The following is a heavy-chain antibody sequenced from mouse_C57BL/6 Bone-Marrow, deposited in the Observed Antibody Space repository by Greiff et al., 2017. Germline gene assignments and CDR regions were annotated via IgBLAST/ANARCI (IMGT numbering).Heavy chain of an antibody. CDR3: ARDSLITYYAMDY. V-gene: IGHV2-2*01. CDR2: IWSGGST. Sequence: QVQLQQSGPGLVQPSQSLSITCTVSGFSLTSYGVHWVRQSPGKGLEWLGVIWSGGSTDYNAAFISRLSISKDNSKSQVFFKMNSLQADDTAIYYCARDSLITYYAMDYWGQGTSVTVSS. J-gene: IGHJ4*01. CDR1: GFSLTSYG. D-gene: IGHD1-2*01.